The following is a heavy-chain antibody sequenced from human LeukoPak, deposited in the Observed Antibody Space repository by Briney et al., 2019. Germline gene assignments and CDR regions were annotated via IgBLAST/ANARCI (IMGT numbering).Heavy chain of an antibody. J-gene: IGHJ6*03. Sequence: SETLSLTCAVYGGSFSGYYWSWIRQPPGKGLEWIGEINHSGSTNYNPSLKSRVTISVDTSKNQFSLKLSSVTAADTAVYYCARGRVGYCSGGSCYYYYMDVWGKGTTVTVSS. CDR2: INHSGST. CDR1: GGSFSGYY. CDR3: ARGRVGYCSGGSCYYYYMDV. V-gene: IGHV4-34*01. D-gene: IGHD2-15*01.